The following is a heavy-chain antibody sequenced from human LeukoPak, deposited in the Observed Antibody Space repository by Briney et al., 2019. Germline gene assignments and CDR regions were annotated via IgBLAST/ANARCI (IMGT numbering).Heavy chain of an antibody. D-gene: IGHD3-3*01. CDR1: GGSISSGGYY. J-gene: IGHJ6*02. Sequence: SETLSLTCTVSGGSISSGGYYWSWIRQHPGKGLEWIGYIYYSGSTYYNPSLKSRVTISVDTSKNQFSLKLSSVTAADTAVYYCAKENTIFGALDVWGQGTTVTVSS. CDR3: AKENTIFGALDV. CDR2: IYYSGST. V-gene: IGHV4-31*03.